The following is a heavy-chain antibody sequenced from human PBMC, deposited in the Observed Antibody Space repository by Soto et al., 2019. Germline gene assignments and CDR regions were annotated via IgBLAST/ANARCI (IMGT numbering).Heavy chain of an antibody. V-gene: IGHV4-59*12. CDR2: IYYSGTT. CDR1: GGSINSYY. CDR3: ARDKITGLFDY. Sequence: SETLSLTCTVSGGSINSYYWSWIRQPPGKGLEWIGYIYYSGTTNYNPSLKSRVTISVDTSKNQFSLKLTSVTAADTAVYYCARDKITGLFDYWGQGTLVTVSS. J-gene: IGHJ4*02. D-gene: IGHD2-8*02.